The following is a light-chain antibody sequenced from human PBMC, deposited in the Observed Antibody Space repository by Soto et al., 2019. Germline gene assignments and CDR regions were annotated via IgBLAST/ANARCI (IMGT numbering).Light chain of an antibody. CDR1: SSDVGGYNY. J-gene: IGLJ1*01. V-gene: IGLV2-14*01. Sequence: QSVLTQPASVSGSPGQSITISCTGTSSDVGGYNYVSWYQQHPGKAPKLMIYDVSNRPSGVSNRFSGSKSGNTASLTISGLQAENEADYYCSSYTSSSTYNYVFGTGTKLTAL. CDR2: DVS. CDR3: SSYTSSSTYNYV.